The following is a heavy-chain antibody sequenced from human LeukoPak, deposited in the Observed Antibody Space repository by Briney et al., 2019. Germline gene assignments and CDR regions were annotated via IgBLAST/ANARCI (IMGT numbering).Heavy chain of an antibody. CDR2: ISGSGGST. CDR1: GFTLSSYA. CDR3: AKDLFRFTLTVVVTATDSQGYAFDI. J-gene: IGHJ3*02. V-gene: IGHV3-23*01. D-gene: IGHD2-21*02. Sequence: GGSLRLSCAASGFTLSSYAMSWVRQAPGKGLEWVSSISGSGGSTSYADSVKGRFTISRDYSKNTLYLQMNSLRAEDTAVYYCAKDLFRFTLTVVVTATDSQGYAFDIWGQGTMVTVSS.